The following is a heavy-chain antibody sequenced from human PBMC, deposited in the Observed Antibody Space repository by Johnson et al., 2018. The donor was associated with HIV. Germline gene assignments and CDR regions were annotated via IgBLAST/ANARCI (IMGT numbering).Heavy chain of an antibody. CDR1: GIAFSTNW. CDR3: ARERIGYSSSGDVFDI. V-gene: IGHV3-74*01. J-gene: IGHJ3*02. D-gene: IGHD6-13*01. Sequence: EQLVESGGDLVQPGGSLRLSCVGSGIAFSTNWMHLVRQAPGKGLVWVSRINSDGSSTSYADSVKGRFTISRDNSKNTLYRQMNSLRAEDTAVYYCARERIGYSSSGDVFDIWGQGTMVTVSS. CDR2: INSDGSST.